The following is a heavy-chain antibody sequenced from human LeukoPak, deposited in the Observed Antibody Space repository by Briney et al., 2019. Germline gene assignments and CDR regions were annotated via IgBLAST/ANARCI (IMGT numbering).Heavy chain of an antibody. CDR2: INHSGST. CDR1: GGSFSGYY. J-gene: IGHJ5*02. V-gene: IGHV4-34*01. Sequence: PSETLSLTCAVYGGSFSGYYWSWIRQPPGKGLEWIGEINHSGSTNYNPSLKSRVTISVDTSKNQFSLKLSSVTAADTAVYYCARSVGSSGWYVGRIWFDPWGQGTLVTVSS. CDR3: ARSVGSSGWYVGRIWFDP. D-gene: IGHD6-19*01.